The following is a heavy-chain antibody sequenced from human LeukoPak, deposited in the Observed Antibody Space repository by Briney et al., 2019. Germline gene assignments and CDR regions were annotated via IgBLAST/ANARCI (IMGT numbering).Heavy chain of an antibody. CDR2: ISSGSSYI. Sequence: PGGSLRLSCAASGFTFSSYSMNWVRQAPGKGLEWVSSISSGSSYIYYADSVKGRFTISRDNAKNSLDLQMNSLRVEDTAVYYCARDLGSSNRYFDYWGQGTLVTVSS. CDR1: GFTFSSYS. J-gene: IGHJ4*02. D-gene: IGHD6-6*01. CDR3: ARDLGSSNRYFDY. V-gene: IGHV3-21*01.